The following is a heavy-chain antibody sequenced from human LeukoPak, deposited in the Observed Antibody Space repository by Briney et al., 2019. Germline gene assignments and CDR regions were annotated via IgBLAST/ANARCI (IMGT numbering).Heavy chain of an antibody. CDR3: ARGRQDIVVVPAAFNWFDP. V-gene: IGHV1-2*02. CDR1: GYTFTGYY. CDR2: INPNSGGT. Sequence: ASVKVSCKASGYTFTGYYMHWVRQAPGQGLEWMGWINPNSGGTNYAQKFQGRVTMTRDTSISTAYMELSRLRSDDTAVYYCARGRQDIVVVPAAFNWFDPWGQGTLVTVS. J-gene: IGHJ5*02. D-gene: IGHD2-2*01.